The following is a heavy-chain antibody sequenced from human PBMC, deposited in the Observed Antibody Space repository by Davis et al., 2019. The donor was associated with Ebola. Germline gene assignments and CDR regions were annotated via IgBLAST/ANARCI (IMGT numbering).Heavy chain of an antibody. CDR1: GGSISSGGYS. V-gene: IGHV4-30-2*05. CDR3: ASPSNTFDI. J-gene: IGHJ3*02. Sequence: MPSETLSLTCAVSGGSISSGGYSWSWIRQPPGKGLEWIGYIYHSGSTYYNPSLKSRVTISLDTSKNQFSLRLSSVTAADTAVYYCASPSNTFDIWGQGTMVTVSS. CDR2: IYHSGST.